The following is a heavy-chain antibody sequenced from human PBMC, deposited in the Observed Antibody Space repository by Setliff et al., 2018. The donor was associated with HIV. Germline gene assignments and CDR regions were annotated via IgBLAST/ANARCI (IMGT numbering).Heavy chain of an antibody. D-gene: IGHD5-12*01. CDR3: AKDRLERFDY. CDR2: IKEDGRET. Sequence: GGSLRLSCAASGFIIRNHWMTWVRQAPGKGLEWVASIKEDGRETYFVDSLKGRFTASRDNARNSLYLQMNSLRAEDTAVYYCAKDRLERFDYWGQGTLVTVSS. V-gene: IGHV3-7*03. CDR1: GFIIRNHW. J-gene: IGHJ4*02.